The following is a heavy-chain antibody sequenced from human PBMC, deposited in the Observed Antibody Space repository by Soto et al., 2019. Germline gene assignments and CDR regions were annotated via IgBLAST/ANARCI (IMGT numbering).Heavy chain of an antibody. CDR1: GYTFTSYH. J-gene: IGHJ5*02. V-gene: IGHV1-46*01. CDR3: ARDVPTYYYDSSGSRFDP. CDR2: INPSGGST. D-gene: IGHD3-22*01. Sequence: ASVKVTCKASGYTFTSYHVHWVRQASGQGLEWMGKINPSGGSTSYAQKFQGRVTMTRDTSTSTLYMELSSLRSEDTAEYYCARDVPTYYYDSSGSRFDPWGQGTLVTVSS.